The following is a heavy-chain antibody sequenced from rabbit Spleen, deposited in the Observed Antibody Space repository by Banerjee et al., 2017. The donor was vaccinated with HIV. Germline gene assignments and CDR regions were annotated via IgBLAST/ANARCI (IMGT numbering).Heavy chain of an antibody. CDR2: IFGDSSGST. CDR3: ARRLTSGYGYSTDL. D-gene: IGHD1-1*01. CDR1: GFSFSSTHY. J-gene: IGHJ3*01. Sequence: QEQLEESGGGLVKPEGSLTLTCTASGFSFSSTHYMCWVRQAPGKGLEWIACIFGDSSGSTYYASWAKGRFTISKTSSTTVTLQMTSLTAADMATYFCARRLTSGYGYSTDLWGQGTLVTVS. V-gene: IGHV1S45*01.